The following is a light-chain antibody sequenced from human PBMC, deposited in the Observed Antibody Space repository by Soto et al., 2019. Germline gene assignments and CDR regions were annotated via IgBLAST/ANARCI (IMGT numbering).Light chain of an antibody. CDR3: QQRARWPMP. J-gene: IGKJ5*01. CDR1: QDIGSD. Sequence: DIQRTHSPSSLSASLGDRVTITCRASQDIGSDLGWYQQKPGKAPNLLIYAASSLQSGVPSRFSGSGSGTDFSLTISSLEPEDFAVYYCQQRARWPMPFGQGTRLDIK. CDR2: AAS. V-gene: IGKV1-17*01.